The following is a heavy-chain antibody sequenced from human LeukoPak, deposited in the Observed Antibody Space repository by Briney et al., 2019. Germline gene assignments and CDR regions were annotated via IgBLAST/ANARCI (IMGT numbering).Heavy chain of an antibody. J-gene: IGHJ5*02. V-gene: IGHV5-51*01. CDR2: IYPGDSDT. CDR1: GYSFTSYW. Sequence: GESLKISCKGSGYSFTSYWIAWVRQMPGKGLELVGIIYPGDSDTRYSPSFQGQVTISADNSISTAYLQWNSLKASDTAMYYCARQPLTSYNWFDPWGQGTLVTVSS. D-gene: IGHD1-14*01. CDR3: ARQPLTSYNWFDP.